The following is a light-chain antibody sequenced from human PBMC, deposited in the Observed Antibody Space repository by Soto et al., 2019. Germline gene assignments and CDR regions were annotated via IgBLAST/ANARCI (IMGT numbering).Light chain of an antibody. CDR2: ATS. J-gene: IGKJ5*01. CDR3: QQTYATPIT. CDR1: QSIGNY. Sequence: EVVLTQSPATLSLSPGEGATLSCRASQSIGNYLAWYQQKPGQAPRLLIYATSNRATGIPARFSGSGSGTDFTLTITSLQPEDCATYYCQQTYATPITFGQGTRLEI. V-gene: IGKV3-11*01.